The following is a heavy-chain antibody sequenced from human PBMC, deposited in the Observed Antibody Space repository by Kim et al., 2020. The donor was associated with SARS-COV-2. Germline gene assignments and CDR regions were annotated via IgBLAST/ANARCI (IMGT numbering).Heavy chain of an antibody. V-gene: IGHV4-59*01. Sequence: SETLSLTCTVSGGSISAYYWSWIRQPPGKGLEWIGYVSYSGSTNYNPSLKSRVSISVDTSKNQLSLRLTFVTAADTAIYYCARADNYYDTSGYVFDYWGQGTRVTVSS. CDR1: GGSISAYY. CDR3: ARADNYYDTSGYVFDY. CDR2: VSYSGST. J-gene: IGHJ4*02. D-gene: IGHD3-22*01.